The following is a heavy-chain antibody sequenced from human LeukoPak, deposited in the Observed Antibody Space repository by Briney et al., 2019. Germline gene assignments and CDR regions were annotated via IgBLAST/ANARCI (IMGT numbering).Heavy chain of an antibody. V-gene: IGHV3-21*01. CDR1: GFTFSSYS. Sequence: GGSLRLSCAASGFTFSSYSMNWVRQAPGKGLEWVSSISSSSSYIYYADSVKGRFTISRDNSKNTLYLQMNSLRAEDTAVYYCARDRADYYYGMDVWGQGTTVTVSS. J-gene: IGHJ6*02. CDR3: ARDRADYYYGMDV. CDR2: ISSSSSYI.